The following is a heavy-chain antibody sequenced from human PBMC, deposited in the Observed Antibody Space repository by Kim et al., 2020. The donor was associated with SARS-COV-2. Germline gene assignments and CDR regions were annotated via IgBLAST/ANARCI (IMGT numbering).Heavy chain of an antibody. V-gene: IGHV3-53*01. D-gene: IGHD3-16*01. CDR1: GLNVSTIY. J-gene: IGHJ4*02. CDR3: GRVLRY. Sequence: GGSLRLSCAXSGLNVSTIYMTWVRQAPGKGLEWVSVIYYGDKTHYADSVKGRFTISRDSSKNTLYLQMNSLRAEDTGVYYCGRVLRYWGQGTLVTVSS. CDR2: IYYGDKT.